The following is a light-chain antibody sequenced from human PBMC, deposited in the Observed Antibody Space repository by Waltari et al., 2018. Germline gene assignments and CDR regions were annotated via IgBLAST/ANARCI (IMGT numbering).Light chain of an antibody. Sequence: EIVLTQSPGTLSLSPGERATLSCRASQSVYGSYLAWYQQKPGQAPRLLIYNASNRATGIPDRFSGSASGTDFSLTISRLEPEDFAVYYCQQYGTSPSTFGQGTKLEIK. V-gene: IGKV3-20*01. CDR2: NAS. CDR1: QSVYGSY. J-gene: IGKJ2*01. CDR3: QQYGTSPST.